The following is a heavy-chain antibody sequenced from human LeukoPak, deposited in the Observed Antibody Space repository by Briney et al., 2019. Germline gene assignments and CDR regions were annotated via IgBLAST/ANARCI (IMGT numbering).Heavy chain of an antibody. J-gene: IGHJ4*02. V-gene: IGHV5-51*01. Sequence: GESLKISCKGSGYRFPNHWIGWVRQMPGKGLEWMGIIYPGDSGTRYSPSFQGQVTISADKSISTAYLQWSSLKASDTAMYYCVRGLGYCSSTSCRIFDHWGQGTVVTVSS. CDR2: IYPGDSGT. CDR3: VRGLGYCSSTSCRIFDH. D-gene: IGHD2-2*01. CDR1: GYRFPNHW.